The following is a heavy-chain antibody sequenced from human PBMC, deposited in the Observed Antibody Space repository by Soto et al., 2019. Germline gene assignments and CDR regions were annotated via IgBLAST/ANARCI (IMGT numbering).Heavy chain of an antibody. D-gene: IGHD2-8*01. V-gene: IGHV1-2*04. Sequence: ASVKVSGKASGYSFTDYHIHWVRQAPGQGLEWLGRINPKRGGTSTAQKFQRWVTMTTDTSISTASMELTRLTSDDTAIYYCVRGDSTDCSSGVCSFFYNHDLHVWG. CDR3: VRGDSTDCSSGVCSFFYNHDLHV. CDR2: INPKRGGT. CDR1: GYSFTDYH. J-gene: IGHJ6*02.